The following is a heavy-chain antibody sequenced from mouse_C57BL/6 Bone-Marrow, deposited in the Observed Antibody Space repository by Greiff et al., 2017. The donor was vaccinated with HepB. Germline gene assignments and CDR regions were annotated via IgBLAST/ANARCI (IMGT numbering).Heavy chain of an antibody. CDR3: ARRGFTTVVARDV. D-gene: IGHD1-1*01. CDR1: GYTFTSYG. Sequence: VQLQQSGAELARPGASVKLSCKASGYTFTSYGISWVKQRTGQGLEWIGEIYPRSGNTYYNEKFKGKATLTADKSSSTAYMELRSLTSEDSAVYFCARRGFTTVVARDVWGTGTTVTVSS. V-gene: IGHV1-81*01. CDR2: IYPRSGNT. J-gene: IGHJ1*03.